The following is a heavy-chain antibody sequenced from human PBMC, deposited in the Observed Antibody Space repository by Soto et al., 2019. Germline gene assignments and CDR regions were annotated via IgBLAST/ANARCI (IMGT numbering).Heavy chain of an antibody. CDR2: IWYDGSNK. V-gene: IGHV3-33*01. Sequence: QVQLVESGGGVVQPGRSLRLSCAASGFTFSSYGMHWVRQAPGKGLEWVAVIWYDGSNKYYADSVKGRFTISRDNSKNTLYLQMNSLRAEDTAVYYCARVGGFGEYYYYYMDVWGKGTTVTVSS. J-gene: IGHJ6*03. D-gene: IGHD3-10*01. CDR1: GFTFSSYG. CDR3: ARVGGFGEYYYYYMDV.